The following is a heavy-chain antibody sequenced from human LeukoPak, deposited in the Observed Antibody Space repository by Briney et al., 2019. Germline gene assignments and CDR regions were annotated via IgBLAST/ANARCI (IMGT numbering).Heavy chain of an antibody. V-gene: IGHV1-69*01. CDR3: ARVVGANEYYGMDV. CDR1: GGTFTSYA. CDR2: IIPIFGTA. J-gene: IGHJ6*02. Sequence: GSSVKVSCKASGGTFTSYAISWVRQAPGQGLEWMGGIIPIFGTANYAQKFQGRVTITADESTSTAYMELSSLRSEDTAVYYCARVVGANEYYGMDVWGQGTTVTVSS. D-gene: IGHD1-26*01.